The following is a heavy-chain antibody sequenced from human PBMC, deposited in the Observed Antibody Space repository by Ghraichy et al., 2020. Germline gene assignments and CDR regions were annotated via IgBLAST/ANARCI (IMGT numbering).Heavy chain of an antibody. D-gene: IGHD3-22*01. CDR1: GFTFSSYS. Sequence: LSLTCAASGFTFSSYSMHWVRQAPGKGLEWVSSLSSKGHFLYYADSVNGRFTISRDNAKNSLYLQINSLTAEDSAVYYCARERLYFYGGSGHYYFDWWGQGTLVTVSS. J-gene: IGHJ4*02. V-gene: IGHV3-21*01. CDR2: LSSKGHFL. CDR3: ARERLYFYGGSGHYYFDW.